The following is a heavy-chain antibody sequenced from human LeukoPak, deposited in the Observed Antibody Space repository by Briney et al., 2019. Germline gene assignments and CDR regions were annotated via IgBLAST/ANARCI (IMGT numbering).Heavy chain of an antibody. Sequence: PGGSLRLSCAASGFTLSSYWMSWVRQAPGKGLVWASRINSDGSSTSYADSVKGRFTISRDNAKNTLYLQMNSLRAEDTAVYYCARDPSSYYDILTGYYDYWGQGTLVTVSS. V-gene: IGHV3-74*01. J-gene: IGHJ4*02. D-gene: IGHD3-9*01. CDR2: INSDGSST. CDR1: GFTLSSYW. CDR3: ARDPSSYYDILTGYYDY.